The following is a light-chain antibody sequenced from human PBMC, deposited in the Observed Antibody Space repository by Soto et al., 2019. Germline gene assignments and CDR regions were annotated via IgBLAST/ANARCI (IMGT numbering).Light chain of an antibody. CDR2: DVT. CDR1: SSDVGGYIY. V-gene: IGLV2-14*01. Sequence: QSVLTQPASVSGSPGQSITISCTGTSSDVGGYIYVSWYQQHPGKAPILMIYDVTSRPSGVSYRFSGSKSCNTASLTISGLQAEDEADYYCSSYTTSSSYVFGTGTKVTVL. J-gene: IGLJ1*01. CDR3: SSYTTSSSYV.